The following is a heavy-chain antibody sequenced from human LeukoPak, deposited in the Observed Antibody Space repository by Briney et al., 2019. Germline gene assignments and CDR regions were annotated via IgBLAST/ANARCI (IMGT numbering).Heavy chain of an antibody. Sequence: ASVEVSCKASGYTFTSYYMHWVRQAPGQGLEWMGIINPSGGYTSYTQKFQGRVTMTRDTSTRTVYMELSSLGSEDTAVYYCARAYSSSSPDDYWGQGTLVTVSS. CDR2: INPSGGYT. CDR3: ARAYSSSSPDDY. CDR1: GYTFTSYY. J-gene: IGHJ4*02. V-gene: IGHV1-46*01. D-gene: IGHD6-6*01.